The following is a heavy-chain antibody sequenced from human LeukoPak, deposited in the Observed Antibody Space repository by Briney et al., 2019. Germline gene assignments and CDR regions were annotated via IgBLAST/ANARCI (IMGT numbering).Heavy chain of an antibody. CDR3: TRQAYYYDSSHMDV. J-gene: IGHJ6*02. V-gene: IGHV3-73*01. CDR2: IRSKANSYAT. D-gene: IGHD3-22*01. Sequence: GGSLRLSCAASGFTFSGSAMHWVRQASGKGLEWVGRIRSKANSYATAYAASVKGRFTISRDDSKNTAYLQKNSLKTEDTAVYYCTRQAYYYDSSHMDVWGQGTTVTVSS. CDR1: GFTFSGSA.